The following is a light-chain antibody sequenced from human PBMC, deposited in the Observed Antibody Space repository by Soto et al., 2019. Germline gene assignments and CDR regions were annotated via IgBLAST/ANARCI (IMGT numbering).Light chain of an antibody. V-gene: IGKV3-20*01. J-gene: IGKJ1*01. CDR3: QQYGSSPET. CDR2: GAS. CDR1: QSVSSSY. Sequence: EIVLTQSPGTLSLSPGERATLSCRASQSVSSSYLAWYQQKPGQAPRLLIYGASSSATGIPDRFSGSGSGTAFTLTISRLEPEDFAVYYCQQYGSSPETFGQGTKVDIK.